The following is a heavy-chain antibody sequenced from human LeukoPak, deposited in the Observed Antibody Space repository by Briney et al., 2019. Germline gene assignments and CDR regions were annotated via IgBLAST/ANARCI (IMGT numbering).Heavy chain of an antibody. CDR2: ISYDGSNK. V-gene: IGHV3-30*18. J-gene: IGHJ4*02. CDR1: GITFSNYD. D-gene: IGHD4-23*01. Sequence: LRLSCDPSGITFSNYDLHRVRQAPGQGLEWVAVISYDGSNKYYADSVKGRFTISRDNSKNTLYLQMNSLRAEDTAVYYCAKDFRGNAGVYWGQGTLVTVSS. CDR3: AKDFRGNAGVY.